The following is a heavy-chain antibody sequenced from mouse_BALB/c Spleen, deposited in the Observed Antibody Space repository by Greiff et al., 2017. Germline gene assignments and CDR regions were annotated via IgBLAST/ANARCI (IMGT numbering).Heavy chain of an antibody. J-gene: IGHJ2*01. V-gene: IGHV5-4*02. CDR3: ARGMVTTGFDY. CDR1: GFTFSDYY. D-gene: IGHD2-1*01. Sequence: DVKLVESGGGLVKPGGSLKLSCAASGFTFSDYYMYWVRQTPEKRLEWVATISDGGSYTYYPDSVKGRFTISRDNAKNNLYLQMSSLKSEDTAMYYCARGMVTTGFDYWGQGTTLTVSS. CDR2: ISDGGSYT.